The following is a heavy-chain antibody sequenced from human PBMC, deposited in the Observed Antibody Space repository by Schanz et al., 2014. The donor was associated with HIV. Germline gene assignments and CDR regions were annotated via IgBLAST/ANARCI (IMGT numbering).Heavy chain of an antibody. CDR3: AKDATGGGIRYGLDV. Sequence: EVQLLESGGGLVQPGGSLRLSCAASGFLFSSYGMSWVRQAPGKGLEWVLGISGSGGTTYYADYLRGRFTISRDNSKNTVYLQMDSLRAEDTAVYYCAKDATGGGIRYGLDVWGQGTTVTVSS. V-gene: IGHV3-23*01. CDR2: ISGSGGTT. J-gene: IGHJ6*02. CDR1: GFLFSSYG. D-gene: IGHD1-26*01.